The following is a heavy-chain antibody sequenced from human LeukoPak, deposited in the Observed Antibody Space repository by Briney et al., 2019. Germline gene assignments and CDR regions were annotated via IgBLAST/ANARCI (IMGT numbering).Heavy chain of an antibody. J-gene: IGHJ4*02. CDR3: SRDQTVSAERGRLPPALTFDS. Sequence: ASVTLSCNSAAYSFTIYGISWVRQARGQGMGWMGWISVYNGDTNYAQKLQGRVSMTTSTSTTKAYMELRSTISDDTAASYYSRDQTVSAERGRLPPALTFDSWGQGTLVTVSS. V-gene: IGHV1-18*01. CDR2: ISVYNGDT. CDR1: AYSFTIYG. D-gene: IGHD2-2*01.